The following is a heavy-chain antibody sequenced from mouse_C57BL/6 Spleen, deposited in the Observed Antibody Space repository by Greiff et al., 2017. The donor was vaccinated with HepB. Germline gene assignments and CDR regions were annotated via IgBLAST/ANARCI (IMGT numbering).Heavy chain of an antibody. D-gene: IGHD2-1*01. J-gene: IGHJ2*01. CDR1: GFTFSDYY. CDR3: AREDYGNYYY. V-gene: IGHV5-16*01. CDR2: INYDGSST. Sequence: EVQLQESEGGLVQPGSSMKLSCTASGFTFSDYYMAWVRQVPEKGLEWVANINYDGSSTYYLDSLKSRFIISRDNAKNILYLQMSSLKSEDTATYYCAREDYGNYYYWGQGTTLTVSS.